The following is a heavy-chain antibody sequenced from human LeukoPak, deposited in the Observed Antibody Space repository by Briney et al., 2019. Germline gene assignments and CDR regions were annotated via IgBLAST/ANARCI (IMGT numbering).Heavy chain of an antibody. V-gene: IGHV3-7*01. CDR2: IKQDGSEK. Sequence: PGGSLRLSCAASGFTFSSYWMSWVRQAPGKGLEWVANIKQDGSEKYYVDSVKGRFTISRDNAKNSLYLQMNSLRAEDTAVYYCARDTFLYDYGSWYFDYRGQGTLVTVSS. CDR3: ARDTFLYDYGSWYFDY. D-gene: IGHD6-13*01. CDR1: GFTFSSYW. J-gene: IGHJ4*02.